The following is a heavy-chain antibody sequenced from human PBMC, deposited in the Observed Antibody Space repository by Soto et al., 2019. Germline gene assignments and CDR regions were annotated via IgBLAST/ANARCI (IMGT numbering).Heavy chain of an antibody. CDR1: GGSFSGYY. D-gene: IGHD6-13*01. V-gene: IGHV4-34*01. J-gene: IGHJ4*02. CDR3: ARGRRVAAAGTHDY. CDR2: INHSGST. Sequence: QVQLQQWGAGLLKPSETLSLTCAVYGGSFSGYYWSWIRQPPGKGLEWIGEINHSGSTNYNPSLKSRVTISVDTSKNQFSLKLSSVTAADTAVYYCARGRRVAAAGTHDYWGQRTLVTVSS.